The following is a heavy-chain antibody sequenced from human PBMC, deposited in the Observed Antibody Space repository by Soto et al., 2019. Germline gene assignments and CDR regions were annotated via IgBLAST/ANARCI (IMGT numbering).Heavy chain of an antibody. CDR2: MNPNSGNT. Sequence: GXSVKVWCKGSGSTFTSYEINLVRQATGQGLEWMGWMNPNSGNTGYAQKFQGRVTMTRNTSISTAYMELSSLRSEATAVYYCARQLLCGYDYWGQGTLVTVSS. CDR1: GSTFTSYE. J-gene: IGHJ4*02. V-gene: IGHV1-8*01. CDR3: ARQLLCGYDY. D-gene: IGHD2-2*01.